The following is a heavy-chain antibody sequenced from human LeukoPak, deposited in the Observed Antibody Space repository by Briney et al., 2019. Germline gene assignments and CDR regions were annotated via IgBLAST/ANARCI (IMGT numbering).Heavy chain of an antibody. D-gene: IGHD2-2*01. CDR1: GFTFSSYA. CDR2: VSGSGTST. Sequence: GGSLRLSCAASGFTFSSYAMGWVRQAPGKGLEWVSDVSGSGTSTNYADSVKGRLTISRDNSKNTLYLQMNNLRAEGTAVYYCAKVGRASWAPYYFDYWGQGTLVTVSS. J-gene: IGHJ4*02. CDR3: AKVGRASWAPYYFDY. V-gene: IGHV3-23*01.